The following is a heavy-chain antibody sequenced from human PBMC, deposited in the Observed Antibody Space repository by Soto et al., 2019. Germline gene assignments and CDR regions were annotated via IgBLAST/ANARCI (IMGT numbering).Heavy chain of an antibody. Sequence: EVQLLESGGGLVQPGGSLRLSCAASGFTFSSYAMSWVRQAPGKGLEWVSAISGSGGSTYYADSVKGRFTISRDNTKNTQYLQINRPGAEDTAIYYCAKDGPYDFWSGYYRGGSSQHSCEGSLVTVST. CDR3: AKDGPYDFWSGYYRGGSSQH. CDR1: GFTFSSYA. V-gene: IGHV3-23*01. J-gene: IGHJ1*01. CDR2: ISGSGGST. D-gene: IGHD3-3*01.